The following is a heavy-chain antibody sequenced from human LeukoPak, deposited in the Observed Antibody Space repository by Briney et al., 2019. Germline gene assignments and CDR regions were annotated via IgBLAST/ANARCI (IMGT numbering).Heavy chain of an antibody. CDR2: IIPIFGTA. J-gene: IGHJ6*03. V-gene: IGHV1-69*05. D-gene: IGHD2-15*01. Sequence: GASVKVSCKASGGTFSSYAISWVRQAPGPGLEWMGGIIPIFGTANYAKKFQRRVTITTDESTRTAYMELSSLRSEDTAVYYCATSRGCSGGSCYVSDYYYYMDVWGKGTTVTVSS. CDR1: GGTFSSYA. CDR3: ATSRGCSGGSCYVSDYYYYMDV.